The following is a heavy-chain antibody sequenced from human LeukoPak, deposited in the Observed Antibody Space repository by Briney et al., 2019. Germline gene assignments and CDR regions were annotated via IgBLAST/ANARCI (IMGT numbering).Heavy chain of an antibody. V-gene: IGHV3-21*01. CDR1: GFTFSSFS. D-gene: IGHD6-19*01. Sequence: GGSLRLSCTASGFTFSSFSMNWVRQAPGKGLECVSSISTSSSYIYYADSVKGRFTISRDNARKSLYLQMNSLRAEDTAVYYCARGASVVAGSDNALDIWGQGTMVTVSS. CDR3: ARGASVVAGSDNALDI. J-gene: IGHJ3*02. CDR2: ISTSSSYI.